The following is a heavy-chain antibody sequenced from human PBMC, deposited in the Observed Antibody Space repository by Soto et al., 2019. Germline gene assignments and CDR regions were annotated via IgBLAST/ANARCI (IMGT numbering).Heavy chain of an antibody. Sequence: XGSLRLACAASGFAFSNYAMNGVRQAPGKGLEWVSAISGGAGDTYYADSVKGRFTISRDNSKNTLYLQMKSLRAEDTAVYYCAKSSRITLVRGVTDYWGQGTLVTGS. V-gene: IGHV3-23*01. D-gene: IGHD3-10*01. CDR3: AKSSRITLVRGVTDY. CDR1: GFAFSNYA. J-gene: IGHJ4*02. CDR2: ISGGAGDT.